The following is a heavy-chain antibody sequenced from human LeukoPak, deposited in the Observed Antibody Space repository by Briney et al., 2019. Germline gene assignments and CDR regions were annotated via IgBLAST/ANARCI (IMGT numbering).Heavy chain of an antibody. CDR2: IYYSGST. CDR1: GGSISSSSYY. V-gene: IGHV4-39*07. Sequence: SETLSLTCTVSGGSISSSSYYWGWIRQPPGKGLEWIGSIYYSGSTYYNPSLKSRVTISVDTSKNQLSLKLSSVTAADTAVYYCARGNIAVAGFFDYWGQGTLVTVSS. CDR3: ARGNIAVAGFFDY. J-gene: IGHJ4*02. D-gene: IGHD6-19*01.